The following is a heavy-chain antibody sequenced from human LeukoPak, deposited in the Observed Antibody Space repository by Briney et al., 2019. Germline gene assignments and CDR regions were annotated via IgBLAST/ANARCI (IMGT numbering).Heavy chain of an antibody. CDR3: ALDLHRRWGIDY. CDR2: INHSGST. D-gene: IGHD3-16*01. J-gene: IGHJ4*02. V-gene: IGHV4-34*01. Sequence: SETLSLTCAVYGGSFSGYYWSWIRQPPGKGLEWIGEINHSGSTNYNPSLKSRVTISVDTSKNQFSLKLSSVTAADTAVYYCALDLHRRWGIDYWGQGTLVTVSS. CDR1: GGSFSGYY.